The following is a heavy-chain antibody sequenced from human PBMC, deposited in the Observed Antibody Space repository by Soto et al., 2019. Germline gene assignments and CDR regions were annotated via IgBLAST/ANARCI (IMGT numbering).Heavy chain of an antibody. CDR2: ISSSSSTI. V-gene: IGHV3-48*02. J-gene: IGHJ6*02. Sequence: EVQLVESGGGLVQPGGSLRLSCAASGFTFSSYSMNWVRQAPGKGLEWVSYISSSSSTIYYADSVKGRFTISRDNAKNSLYLQMNSLRDEETAVYYCARVLYYYYGMDVWGQGTTVTVSS. CDR3: ARVLYYYYGMDV. CDR1: GFTFSSYS.